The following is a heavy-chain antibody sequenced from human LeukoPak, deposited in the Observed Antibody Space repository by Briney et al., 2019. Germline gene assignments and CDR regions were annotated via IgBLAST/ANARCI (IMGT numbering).Heavy chain of an antibody. CDR1: GGTFSSYA. J-gene: IGHJ4*02. CDR2: IIPILGIA. V-gene: IGHV1-69*04. CDR3: ARDFGVSRGFDY. Sequence: SVKVSCKASGGTFSSYAISWVRQAPGQGLEWMGRIIPILGIANYAQKLQGRVTITADKSTSTAYMELSSLRSEDTAVYYCARDFGVSRGFDYWGQGTLVTVSS. D-gene: IGHD3-10*01.